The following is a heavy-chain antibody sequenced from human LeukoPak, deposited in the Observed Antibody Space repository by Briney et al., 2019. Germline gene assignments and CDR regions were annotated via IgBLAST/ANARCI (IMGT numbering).Heavy chain of an antibody. D-gene: IGHD3-10*01. CDR2: ISGSGRSI. Sequence: GGSLRLSCAASGFTFSSYAMHWVRQAPGKGLEWLAYISGSGRSIYYADSVKGRFTISRDNAKDSVGLQMNSLRADDTAIYYCATYIIGPTIDYWGQGTLVTVSA. J-gene: IGHJ4*02. CDR1: GFTFSSYA. CDR3: ATYIIGPTIDY. V-gene: IGHV3-48*03.